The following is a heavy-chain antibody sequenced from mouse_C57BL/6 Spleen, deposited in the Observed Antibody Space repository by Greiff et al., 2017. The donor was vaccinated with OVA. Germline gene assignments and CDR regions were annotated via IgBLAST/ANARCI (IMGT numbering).Heavy chain of an antibody. J-gene: IGHJ2*01. V-gene: IGHV1-15*01. Sequence: VQLQQSGAELVRPGASVTLSCKASGYTFTDYEMHWVKQTPVHGLEWIGAIDPETGGTAYNQKFKGKAILTADKSSSTAYMELRSLTSEVSAVYYCTRGGLYGSSPYYFDYWGQGTTLTVSS. CDR3: TRGGLYGSSPYYFDY. CDR2: IDPETGGT. D-gene: IGHD1-1*01. CDR1: GYTFTDYE.